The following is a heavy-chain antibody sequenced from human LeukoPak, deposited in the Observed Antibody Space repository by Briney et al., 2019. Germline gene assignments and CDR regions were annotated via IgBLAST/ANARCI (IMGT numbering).Heavy chain of an antibody. D-gene: IGHD2-15*01. Sequence: PSETLSLTCTVSGGSITSSSYWGWIRQPPGKGLEWIASIYYSVSTYYNPSLKSRVTISVDTSKNQFSLKLSSVTAADTAVYYCARHILYAFDIWGQGTMVTVSS. CDR3: ARHILYAFDI. J-gene: IGHJ3*02. CDR2: IYYSVST. CDR1: GGSITSSSY. V-gene: IGHV4-39*01.